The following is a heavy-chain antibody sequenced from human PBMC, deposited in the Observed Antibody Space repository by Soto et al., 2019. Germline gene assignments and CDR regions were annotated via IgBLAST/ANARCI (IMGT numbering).Heavy chain of an antibody. J-gene: IGHJ4*02. D-gene: IGHD4-17*01. V-gene: IGHV4-30-2*01. Sequence: PSATLSLTCTASGGSISTGDFSWSWLRQPPGKGLEWLGYIYRSGSTHYSPSLENRVTISQDRSKNQFSLRLTSVTAADTAVYYCARGDYQYSFDYWGQGTLVTVSS. CDR3: ARGDYQYSFDY. CDR2: IYRSGST. CDR1: GGSISTGDFS.